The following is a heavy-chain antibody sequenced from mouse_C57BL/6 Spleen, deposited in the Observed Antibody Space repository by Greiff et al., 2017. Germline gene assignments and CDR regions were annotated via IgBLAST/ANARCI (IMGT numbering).Heavy chain of an antibody. Sequence: QVQLQQPGAELVKPGASVKLSCKASGYTFTSYWMHWVKQRPGRGLEWIGRIDPKSGGTKYNEKFKSKATLTVDKPSSTAYMQLSSLTSEDSAVYSCARSPYYYGSSYWYFDVWGTGTTVTVSS. CDR1: GYTFTSYW. D-gene: IGHD1-1*01. CDR3: ARSPYYYGSSYWYFDV. V-gene: IGHV1-72*01. CDR2: IDPKSGGT. J-gene: IGHJ1*03.